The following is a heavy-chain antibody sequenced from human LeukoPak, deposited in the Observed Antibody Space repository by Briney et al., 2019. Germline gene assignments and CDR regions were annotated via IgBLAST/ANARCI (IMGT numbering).Heavy chain of an antibody. J-gene: IGHJ6*03. CDR2: IYYSGSS. CDR3: ARASAGYCSSTSCYLSSCYYYYMDV. CDR1: GGSISSYY. V-gene: IGHV4-59*01. D-gene: IGHD2-2*03. Sequence: PSETLSLTCTVSGGSISSYYWSWIRQPPGKGLEWIGYIYYSGSSKYNPYLKSRVTISVDTSKNQFSLKLSSVTAADTAVYYCARASAGYCSSTSCYLSSCYYYYMDVWGKGTTVTVSS.